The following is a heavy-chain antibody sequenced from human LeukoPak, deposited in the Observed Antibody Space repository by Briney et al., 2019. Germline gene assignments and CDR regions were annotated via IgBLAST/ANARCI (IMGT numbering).Heavy chain of an antibody. CDR2: INHSGST. J-gene: IGHJ4*02. V-gene: IGHV4-39*07. Sequence: SETLSLTCTVSGGSISSSPYYWGWIRQPPGKGLEWIGEINHSGSTNYNPSLKSRVTISVDTSKNQFSPKLSSVTAADTAVYYCARGRRQWLVGILDYWGQGTLVTVSS. D-gene: IGHD6-19*01. CDR3: ARGRRQWLVGILDY. CDR1: GGSISSSPYY.